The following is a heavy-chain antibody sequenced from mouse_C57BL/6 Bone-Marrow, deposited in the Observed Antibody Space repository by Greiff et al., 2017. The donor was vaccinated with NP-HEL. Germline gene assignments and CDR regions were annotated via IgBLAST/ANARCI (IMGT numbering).Heavy chain of an antibody. V-gene: IGHV1-53*01. J-gene: IGHJ1*03. CDR2: INPSNGET. CDR3: AREGRWLRRGWWYFDV. D-gene: IGHD2-2*01. Sequence: VQLQQPGTELVKPGTSVKLSCKSSGYTFTSYWMHWVKQRPGQGLDWIGNINPSNGETNYNEKFKGKATLTVDKSSSTAYMQHSSLTADDSAVYYCAREGRWLRRGWWYFDVWVTGTTVTGYS. CDR1: GYTFTSYW.